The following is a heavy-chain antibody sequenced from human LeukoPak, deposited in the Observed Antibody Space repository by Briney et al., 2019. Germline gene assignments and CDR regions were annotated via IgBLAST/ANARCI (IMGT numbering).Heavy chain of an antibody. V-gene: IGHV3-13*01. CDR3: ARAGGSSWGDY. CDR2: IGTAGDT. D-gene: IGHD6-13*01. CDR1: GFTFSSYD. Sequence: GGSLRLSCAASGFTFSSYDMHWVRQSTGKGLEWVSGIGTAGDTYHVGSVKGRFTISRENAKNSLYLQMNSLRADDTAVYYCARAGGSSWGDYWGQGTLVTVSS. J-gene: IGHJ4*02.